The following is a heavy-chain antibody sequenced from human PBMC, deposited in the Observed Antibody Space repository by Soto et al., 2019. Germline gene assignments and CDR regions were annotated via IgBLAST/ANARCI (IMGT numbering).Heavy chain of an antibody. J-gene: IGHJ4*02. CDR1: GYTFTSYA. Sequence: QVQLVQSGAEVKKPGASVKVSCKASGYTFTSYAMHWVRQAPGQRLEWMGWINAGNGNTKYSQKFQGRVTITRDTSASTANMELSSLRSEDTAVYYCARDMAWRGYFDYWGQGTLVTVSS. D-gene: IGHD3-3*01. V-gene: IGHV1-3*01. CDR3: ARDMAWRGYFDY. CDR2: INAGNGNT.